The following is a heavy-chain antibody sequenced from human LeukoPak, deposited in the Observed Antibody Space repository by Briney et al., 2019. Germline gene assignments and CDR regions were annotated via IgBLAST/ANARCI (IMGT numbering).Heavy chain of an antibody. CDR1: GFSFSHYA. CDR3: ARASCISSADAVW. D-gene: IGHD3-3*01. V-gene: IGHV3-23*01. J-gene: IGHJ4*02. CDR2: LRGDGET. Sequence: GGSLSLSCAASGFSFSHYAMSWVRQAPARGLEWVSSLRGDGETFYADSVKGRFTLSRDDSRNTGYLQLNNLRVDDTAVYYCARASCISSADAVWWGQGTLVTVSS.